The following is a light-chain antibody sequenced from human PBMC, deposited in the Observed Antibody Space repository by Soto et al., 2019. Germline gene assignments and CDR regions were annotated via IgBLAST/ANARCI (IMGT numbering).Light chain of an antibody. CDR2: DAS. Sequence: EIVLTQSPATLSLSPGERATLSCGASQSVSTNYVAWYQQKPGLAPRLLIYDASSRATGISDRFSGSGSGTDFTLTISRLEPEDFAVYYCQQYGSSPSFGGGTKVDIK. CDR3: QQYGSSPS. CDR1: QSVSTNY. J-gene: IGKJ4*01. V-gene: IGKV3D-20*01.